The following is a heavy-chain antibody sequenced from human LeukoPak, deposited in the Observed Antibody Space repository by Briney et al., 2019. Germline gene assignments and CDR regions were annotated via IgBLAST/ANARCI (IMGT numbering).Heavy chain of an antibody. Sequence: GGSLRLSCAASGFTFSSYAMHWVRQAPGEGLEWVAVISYDGSNKYYADSVKGRFTISRDNSKNTLYLQMNSLRAEDTAVYYCARDRSSSSWYGIRYYFDYWGQGTLVTVSS. V-gene: IGHV3-30*01. CDR2: ISYDGSNK. J-gene: IGHJ4*02. CDR3: ARDRSSSSWYGIRYYFDY. D-gene: IGHD6-13*01. CDR1: GFTFSSYA.